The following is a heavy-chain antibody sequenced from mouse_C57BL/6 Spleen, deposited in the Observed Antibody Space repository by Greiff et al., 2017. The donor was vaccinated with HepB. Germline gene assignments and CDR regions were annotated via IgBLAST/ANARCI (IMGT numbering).Heavy chain of an antibody. CDR1: GFSLSTSGMG. J-gene: IGHJ1*03. Sequence: ESGPGILQPSQTLSLTCSFSGFSLSTSGMGVSWIRQPSGKGLEWLAHIYWDDDKRYNPSLKSRLTISKDTSRNQVFLKITSVDTADTATYYCARSPYYYGSSYWYFDVWGTGTTVTVSS. CDR3: ARSPYYYGSSYWYFDV. CDR2: IYWDDDK. D-gene: IGHD1-1*01. V-gene: IGHV8-12*01.